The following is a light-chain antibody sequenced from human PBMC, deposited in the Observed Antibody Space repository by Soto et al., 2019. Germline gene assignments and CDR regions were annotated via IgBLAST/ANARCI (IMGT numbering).Light chain of an antibody. Sequence: PGERATLSCRASQSVSSSYLAWYQQKPGQAPRLLIYGASSRATGVPDRFSGSGSETEFTLTISRLEPEDFAVYYCQQCGSAPLTFGQGTKVEIK. CDR2: GAS. J-gene: IGKJ1*01. CDR3: QQCGSAPLT. V-gene: IGKV3-20*01. CDR1: QSVSSSY.